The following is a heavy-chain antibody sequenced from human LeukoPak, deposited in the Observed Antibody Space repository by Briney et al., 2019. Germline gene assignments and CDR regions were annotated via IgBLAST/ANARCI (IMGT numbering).Heavy chain of an antibody. V-gene: IGHV4-39*01. CDR3: ARISSYDFWSGYHDYYYYGMDV. J-gene: IGHJ6*02. Sequence: PETLSLTCTVSGGSISSSGYYWGWIRQPPGKGLEWIGSIYYSGSTYYNPSLKSRVTISVDTSKNQFSLKLSSVTAADTAVYYCARISSYDFWSGYHDYYYYGMDVWGQGTTVTVSS. D-gene: IGHD3-3*01. CDR2: IYYSGST. CDR1: GGSISSSGYY.